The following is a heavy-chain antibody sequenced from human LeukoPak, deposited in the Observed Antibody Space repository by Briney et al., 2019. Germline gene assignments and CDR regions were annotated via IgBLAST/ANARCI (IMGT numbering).Heavy chain of an antibody. D-gene: IGHD6-19*01. V-gene: IGHV3-30*02. CDR1: GFTFSSYG. Sequence: GGSLRLSCAASGFTFSSYGMHWVRQAPDKGLEWVAFIRYDGSNKYYADSVKGRFTISRDNSKNTLYLQMNSLRAEDTAVYYCAKVMGSSGWSSYWGQGTLVTVSS. CDR2: IRYDGSNK. CDR3: AKVMGSSGWSSY. J-gene: IGHJ4*02.